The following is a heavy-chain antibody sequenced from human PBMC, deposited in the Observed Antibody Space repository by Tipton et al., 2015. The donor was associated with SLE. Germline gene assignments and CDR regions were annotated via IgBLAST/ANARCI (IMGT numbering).Heavy chain of an antibody. Sequence: QVQLVQSGPEVKKPGASVKVSCKASGYTFTSYDINWERQATGQGLGWMGWMNPNSGNTGYAQKFQGRVTMTRNTSISTAYMELSSLRSEDTAVYYCAAGILTLIACDIWGQATMVTVSS. J-gene: IGHJ3*02. D-gene: IGHD3-9*01. CDR3: AAGILTLIACDI. CDR1: GYTFTSYD. CDR2: MNPNSGNT. V-gene: IGHV1-8*01.